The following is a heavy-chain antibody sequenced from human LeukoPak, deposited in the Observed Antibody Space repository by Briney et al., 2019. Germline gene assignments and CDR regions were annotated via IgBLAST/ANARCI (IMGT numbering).Heavy chain of an antibody. CDR3: ARDEAGSGYIDY. D-gene: IGHD3-22*01. V-gene: IGHV4-59*12. CDR1: GGSISSYY. J-gene: IGHJ4*02. CDR2: IYYSGTT. Sequence: SETLSLTCTVSGGSISSYYWSWIRQPPGKGLEWIGYIYYSGTTNYNPSLKSRITMSLDTSKNQLSLKLSSVTAADTAVYYCARDEAGSGYIDYWGQGTLVTVSS.